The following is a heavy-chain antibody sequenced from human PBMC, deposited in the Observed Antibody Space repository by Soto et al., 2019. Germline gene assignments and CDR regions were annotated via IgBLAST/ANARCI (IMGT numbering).Heavy chain of an antibody. CDR3: ARVWGGAFDI. V-gene: IGHV4-61*01. CDR1: GGSVSSCSYY. Sequence: SETLSLTCTVSGGSVSSCSYYGSWIRQPPGKGLEWIGYIYYSGSTKYNPSLKSRVTISVDTSKNQFSLKLSSVTAADTAVYYCARVWGGAFDIWGQGTMVTVSS. J-gene: IGHJ3*02. D-gene: IGHD3-10*01. CDR2: IYYSGST.